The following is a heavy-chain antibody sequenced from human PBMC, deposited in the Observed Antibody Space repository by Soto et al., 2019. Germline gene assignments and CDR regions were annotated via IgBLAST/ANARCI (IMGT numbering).Heavy chain of an antibody. D-gene: IGHD3-10*01. Sequence: QVQLVESGGDLVKPGGSLRLSCVASGFTFSAYYMSWIRQAPGKGLEWLSYISSSSGYTNYADSVEGRFTISRDNAKNSLFLQMKSLRAEDTAVYYCASYDWDSGGVLENWGQGTRVTVSS. J-gene: IGHJ4*02. CDR2: ISSSSGYT. CDR1: GFTFSAYY. CDR3: ASYDWDSGGVLEN. V-gene: IGHV3-11*05.